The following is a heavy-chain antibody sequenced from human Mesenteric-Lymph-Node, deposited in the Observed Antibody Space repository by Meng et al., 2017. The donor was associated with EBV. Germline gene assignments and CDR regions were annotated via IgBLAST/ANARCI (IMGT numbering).Heavy chain of an antibody. CDR3: ARADYYDTSGNLDF. J-gene: IGHJ4*02. CDR2: ISYSGST. D-gene: IGHD3-22*01. CDR1: GGACDSTFYY. Sequence: QWHVRDADPGLVSPSGTLSLTCSVSGGACDSTFYYWVWIRQPPGKGLEWIGSISYSGSTYYNPSLKSRVTISVDTPKNQFSLKLRSVTATDTAVYYCARADYYDTSGNLDFWGQGTLVTVSS. V-gene: IGHV4-39*01.